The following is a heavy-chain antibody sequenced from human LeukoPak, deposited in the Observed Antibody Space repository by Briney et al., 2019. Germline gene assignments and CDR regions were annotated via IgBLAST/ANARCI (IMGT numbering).Heavy chain of an antibody. Sequence: GASVKVSCKASGYTFSSYALSWVRQAPGQGLEWMGWISTYNGHTNYAQKLQGSVTMTTDTSTRTTYMELRSLRSNDTAVYFCARGSADAFDIWGQGTMVTVSS. CDR1: GYTFSSYA. V-gene: IGHV1-18*01. CDR3: ARGSADAFDI. J-gene: IGHJ3*02. D-gene: IGHD3-10*01. CDR2: ISTYNGHT.